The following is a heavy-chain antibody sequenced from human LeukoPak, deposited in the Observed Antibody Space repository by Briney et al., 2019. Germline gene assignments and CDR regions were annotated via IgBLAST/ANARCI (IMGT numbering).Heavy chain of an antibody. CDR1: GGSISSSSYY. CDR2: IYYSGST. CDR3: ARGGLTTVPTPGYAFDI. Sequence: SETLSLTCTVSGGSISSSSYYWGWIRQPPGKGLEWIGSIYYSGSTYYNPSLKSRVTISVDTSKNQFSLKLSSVTAADTAVYYCARGGLTTVPTPGYAFDIWGQGTMVIVSS. D-gene: IGHD4-17*01. V-gene: IGHV4-39*07. J-gene: IGHJ3*02.